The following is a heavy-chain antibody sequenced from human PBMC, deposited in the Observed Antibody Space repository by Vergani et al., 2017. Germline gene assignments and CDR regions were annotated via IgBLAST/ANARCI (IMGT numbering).Heavy chain of an antibody. CDR2: IKQDGSET. CDR3: ARLAARRDSSSTPLRACNWFAR. V-gene: IGHV3-7*01. CDR1: GFTFSRYW. Sequence: EVQLVESGGGLVQPGGSLRLSCAASGFTFSRYWMSWVRQAPGKGLEWVANIKQDGSETDYVDSVKGRFTISRDNAKNSLYLQMNSLRAEDRAVYYCARLAARRDSSSTPLRACNWFARWGQGTVVTVSS. J-gene: IGHJ5*02. D-gene: IGHD6-6*01.